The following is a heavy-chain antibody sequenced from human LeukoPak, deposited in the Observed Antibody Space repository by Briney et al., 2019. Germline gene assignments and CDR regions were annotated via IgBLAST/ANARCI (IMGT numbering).Heavy chain of an antibody. CDR3: ARLSNTGNYFDS. CDR2: IPGSGDTT. J-gene: IGHJ4*02. CDR1: GFTFSAFP. D-gene: IGHD2-8*02. V-gene: IGHV3-23*01. Sequence: GGSLRLSCAASGFTFSAFPMSWVRQAPGKGLEWVSSIPGSGDTTYHADSVMGRFTISRDNSKNTLTLQMNSLRVEDTAVYYCARLSNTGNYFDSWGQGILVTVSS.